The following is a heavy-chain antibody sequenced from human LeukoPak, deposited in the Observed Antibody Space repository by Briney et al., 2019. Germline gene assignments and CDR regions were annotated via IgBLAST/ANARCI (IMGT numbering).Heavy chain of an antibody. J-gene: IGHJ4*02. Sequence: PVKVSCKASGGTFSSYAISWVRQAPGQGLEWMGRIIPILGIANYAQKFQGRVTITADKSTSTAYMELSSLGSEDTAVYYCARDPTNYYDSSAPMGVPHDYWGQGTLVTVSS. V-gene: IGHV1-69*04. CDR3: ARDPTNYYDSSAPMGVPHDY. CDR1: GGTFSSYA. CDR2: IIPILGIA. D-gene: IGHD3-22*01.